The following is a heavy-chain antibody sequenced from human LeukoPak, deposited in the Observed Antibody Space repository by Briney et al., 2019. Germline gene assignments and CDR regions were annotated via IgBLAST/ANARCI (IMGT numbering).Heavy chain of an antibody. D-gene: IGHD6-13*01. CDR2: INPNSGGT. CDR3: ARDRGSSSWPTNWFDP. Sequence: GASVKVSCKASGYTFTGYYMHWVRRAPGQGLEWMGWINPNSGGTNYAQKFQGRVTMTRDTSISTAYIELSRLRSDDTAVHYCARDRGSSSWPTNWFDPWGQGTLVTVSS. J-gene: IGHJ5*02. CDR1: GYTFTGYY. V-gene: IGHV1-2*02.